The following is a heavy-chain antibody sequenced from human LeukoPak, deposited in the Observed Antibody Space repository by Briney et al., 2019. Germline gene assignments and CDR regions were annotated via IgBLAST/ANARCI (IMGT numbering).Heavy chain of an antibody. D-gene: IGHD3-9*01. CDR1: GFTFSSYS. J-gene: IGHJ4*02. CDR3: ARGLRYFDWSGRFDY. V-gene: IGHV3-21*01. Sequence: KPGGSLRLSCAASGFTFSSYSMKWVRQAPGRGGEWVSSISSSSSYIYYADSVKGRFTISRDNAKNSLYLQMNSLRAEDTAVYYCARGLRYFDWSGRFDYWGQGTLVTVSS. CDR2: ISSSSSYI.